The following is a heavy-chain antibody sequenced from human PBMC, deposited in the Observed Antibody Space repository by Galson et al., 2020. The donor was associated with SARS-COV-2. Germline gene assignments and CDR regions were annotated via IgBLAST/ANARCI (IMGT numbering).Heavy chain of an antibody. CDR3: ARDRKNGSASYAFDI. J-gene: IGHJ3*02. CDR2: ISGNSRNI. Sequence: GGSLRLSCAASGSTFDDYAMHWVRQVPGTGLEWVSGISGNSRNIDYADSVKGRFTISRDNAKNSLYLHMNNVTTEDTALYYCARDRKNGSASYAFDICGQGIMVTVSS. CDR1: GSTFDDYA. D-gene: IGHD3-10*01. V-gene: IGHV3-9*01.